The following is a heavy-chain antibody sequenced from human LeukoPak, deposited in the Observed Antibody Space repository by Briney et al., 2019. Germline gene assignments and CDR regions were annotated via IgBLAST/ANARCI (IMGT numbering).Heavy chain of an antibody. D-gene: IGHD2-8*01. Sequence: PGGSLRLSCAASGFTFSSYAMSWVRQAPEKGLEWVSAISGSGGSTYYADSVKGRFTISRDNSKNTLYLQMNSLRAEDTAVYYCAKVPSGHNRVCYRCMDVWGKGTTVTVSS. CDR3: AKVPSGHNRVCYRCMDV. J-gene: IGHJ6*04. CDR2: ISGSGGST. V-gene: IGHV3-23*01. CDR1: GFTFSSYA.